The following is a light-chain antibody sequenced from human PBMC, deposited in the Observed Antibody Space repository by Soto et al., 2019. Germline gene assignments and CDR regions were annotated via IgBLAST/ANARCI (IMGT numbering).Light chain of an antibody. CDR1: SSTIGAGNV. CDR2: GNT. J-gene: IGLJ2*01. CDR3: QSYDSSLSASGV. Sequence: QSVLTQPPSVSGAPGQRVTTPCIGSSSTIGAGNVVHWYQQLPGTAPKLLIYGNTNRPSGVPDRFSGSKSGTSASLAITGLQAEDEADYYCQSYDSSLSASGVFGGGTKLTVL. V-gene: IGLV1-40*01.